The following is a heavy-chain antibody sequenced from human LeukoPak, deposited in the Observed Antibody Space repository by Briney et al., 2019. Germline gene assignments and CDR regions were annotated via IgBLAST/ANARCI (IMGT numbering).Heavy chain of an antibody. J-gene: IGHJ6*03. D-gene: IGHD3-3*01. V-gene: IGHV3-11*04. Sequence: GGSLTLSCTASGFPFSDFYMRWVRQAPGKGLEWVSYISCHEITTYYADSVKGRYTVSRDNAKNSLYLEMKSLRAEDTAVYFCARHLGRSSRSAYYYMDVWGKGTTVTVSS. CDR2: ISCHEITT. CDR3: ARHLGRSSRSAYYYMDV. CDR1: GFPFSDFY.